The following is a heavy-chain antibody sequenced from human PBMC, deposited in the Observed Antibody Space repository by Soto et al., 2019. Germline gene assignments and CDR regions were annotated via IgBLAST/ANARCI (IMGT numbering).Heavy chain of an antibody. CDR2: IFHSGNM. CDR1: GGSISSLGYY. J-gene: IGHJ5*02. CDR3: AREERFSHWLDP. Sequence: PSETLSLTCAVSGGSISSLGYYWSWIRQDPGKGLEWIGHIFHSGNMDYNPSLRSRVTMSVDTSKNQFSLKLSSVTAADTAVYYCAREERFSHWLDPWGQGTLVTVSS. V-gene: IGHV4-31*11.